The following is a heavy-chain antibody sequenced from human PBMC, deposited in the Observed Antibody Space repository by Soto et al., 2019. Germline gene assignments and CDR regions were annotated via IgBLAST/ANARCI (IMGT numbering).Heavy chain of an antibody. CDR3: ARPNIVGATDGMDV. Sequence: QVQLVESGGGVVQPGRSLRLSCAASGFTFSSYGMHWVRQAPGKGLEGVAVIWYDGSNKYYADSVKGRFTISRDNSKNTLYLQMNSLRAEDTAVYYCARPNIVGATDGMDVWGQGTTVTVSS. D-gene: IGHD1-26*01. V-gene: IGHV3-33*01. CDR1: GFTFSSYG. J-gene: IGHJ6*02. CDR2: IWYDGSNK.